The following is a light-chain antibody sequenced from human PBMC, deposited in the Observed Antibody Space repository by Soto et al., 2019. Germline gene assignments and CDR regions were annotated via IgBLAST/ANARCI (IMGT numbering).Light chain of an antibody. Sequence: QPVLTQSPSASASLGASVNLSCTLSSGHSSYAIAWHQQQPEKGPRYLMKLNSDGSHRKGDGIPDRFSGSSSGAERYLTISSLRSEDEADYYCQTWGTDIHVVFGGGTKLTVL. V-gene: IGLV4-69*01. J-gene: IGLJ2*01. CDR3: QTWGTDIHVV. CDR2: LNSDGSH. CDR1: SGHSSYA.